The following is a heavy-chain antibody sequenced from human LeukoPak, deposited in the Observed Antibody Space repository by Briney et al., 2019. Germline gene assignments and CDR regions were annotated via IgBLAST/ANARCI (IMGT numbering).Heavy chain of an antibody. CDR1: GGSFSGNY. D-gene: IGHD3-10*01. CDR2: FTHVGDT. V-gene: IGHV4-34*01. Sequence: LETLSLTCAVSGGSFSGNYWTWIRQPPGKGLEWVGEFTHVGDTNYNPSLKNRVSISVDTSKNQFSLRLTSVTAADTAVYYCARGNRQLAYYGSGSRLPFDSWGQGTLVTVSS. J-gene: IGHJ4*02. CDR3: ARGNRQLAYYGSGSRLPFDS.